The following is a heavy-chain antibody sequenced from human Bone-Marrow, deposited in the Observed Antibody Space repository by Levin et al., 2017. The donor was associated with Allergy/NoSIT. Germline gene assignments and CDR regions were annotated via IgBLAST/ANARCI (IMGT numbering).Heavy chain of an antibody. J-gene: IGHJ6*03. Sequence: PGGSLRLSCAASGFTFSSYAMSWVRQAPGKGLEWVSAISGSGGSTYYADSVKGRFTISRDNSKNTLYLQMNSLRAEDTAVYYCAKKMTSCYRGGDYYYYYMDVWGKGTTVTVSS. V-gene: IGHV3-23*01. CDR3: AKKMTSCYRGGDYYYYYMDV. CDR2: ISGSGGST. CDR1: GFTFSSYA. D-gene: IGHD2-2*02.